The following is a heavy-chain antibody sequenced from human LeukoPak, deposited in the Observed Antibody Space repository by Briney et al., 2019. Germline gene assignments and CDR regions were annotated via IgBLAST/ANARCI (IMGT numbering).Heavy chain of an antibody. J-gene: IGHJ4*02. CDR1: GFTFSSYG. V-gene: IGHV3-30*02. CDR2: IRYDGSNK. CDR3: AKDGLRSTSPVSFDY. D-gene: IGHD2-2*01. Sequence: GGSLRLSCAASGFTFSSYGMHWVRQAPGKGLEWVAFIRYDGSNKYYADSVKGRFTISRDNSKNTLYLQMNSLRAEDTAVYYCAKDGLRSTSPVSFDYWGQGTLVTVSS.